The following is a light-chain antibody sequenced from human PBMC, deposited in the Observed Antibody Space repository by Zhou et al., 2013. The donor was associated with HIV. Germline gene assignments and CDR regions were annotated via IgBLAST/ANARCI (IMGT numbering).Light chain of an antibody. CDR2: QAS. J-gene: IGKJ5*01. V-gene: IGKV1-5*03. CDR3: LQHNAYPLT. CDR1: QSINTW. Sequence: DIQMTQSPSTLSASVGDRVTITCRASQSINTWVAWYQQKSGRAPDLLISQASVLESGVPSRFSGSGSGTDFTLTISSLQPEDFATYYCLQHNAYPLTFGQGTRLEIK.